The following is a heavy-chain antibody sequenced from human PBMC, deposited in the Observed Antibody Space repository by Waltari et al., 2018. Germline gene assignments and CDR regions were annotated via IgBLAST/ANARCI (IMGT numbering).Heavy chain of an antibody. CDR1: GFTFSSHA. J-gene: IGHJ6*02. CDR3: VRLEDCTGPGGNCYSGDSFALDV. V-gene: IGHV3-48*02. D-gene: IGHD2-8*02. Sequence: ELQLLEAGGGLVQPGGSLRLSCGASGFTFSSHAMSWVRQARGKGLDGIAEIQHSRYTNRNTCVRSRVNILVETSKGQFSLKMNSVTDADTAVYYCVRLEDCTGPGGNCYSGDSFALDVWGQGTTVTVSS. CDR2: IQHSRYTN.